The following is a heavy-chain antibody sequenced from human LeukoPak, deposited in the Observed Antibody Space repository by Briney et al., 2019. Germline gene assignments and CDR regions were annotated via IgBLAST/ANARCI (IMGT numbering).Heavy chain of an antibody. Sequence: AETLSLTCSVSSGFISNYYWSWIRQPAGKGLEWIGRISTSGNTNYSPSLKSRVTMSVDTSKNQFFLNLRSVTAADTAVYYCARDSRYYDFWSGYLDYWGQGALVTVSS. V-gene: IGHV4-4*07. D-gene: IGHD3-3*01. CDR1: SGFISNYY. CDR2: ISTSGNT. J-gene: IGHJ4*02. CDR3: ARDSRYYDFWSGYLDY.